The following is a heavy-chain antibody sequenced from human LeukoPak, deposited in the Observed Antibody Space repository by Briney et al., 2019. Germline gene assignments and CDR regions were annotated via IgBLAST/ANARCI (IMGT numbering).Heavy chain of an antibody. V-gene: IGHV1-46*01. CDR2: INPSGGST. D-gene: IGHD3-10*01. Sequence: ASVNLSFKSSGYTFTIYYMHWVRHAPGQGLEWMGIINPSGGSTSYAQKFQGRVTMTRDISTSTVYMELSSLRSGDTAVYYCARDPKRGFQADDAFDIWGQGTMVTVSS. CDR3: ARDPKRGFQADDAFDI. CDR1: GYTFTIYY. J-gene: IGHJ3*02.